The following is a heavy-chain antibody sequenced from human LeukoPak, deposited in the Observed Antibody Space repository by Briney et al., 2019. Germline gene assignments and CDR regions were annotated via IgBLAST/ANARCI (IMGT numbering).Heavy chain of an antibody. Sequence: SETLSLTCAVYGGSFSGYYWGWIRQPPGKGLEWIGEINHSGSTNYNPSLKSRVTISVDTSKNQFSLKLSSVTAADTAVYYCARGTSPPPGYFDYWGQGTLVTVSS. CDR2: INHSGST. CDR1: GGSFSGYY. D-gene: IGHD3-10*01. V-gene: IGHV4-34*01. CDR3: ARGTSPPPGYFDY. J-gene: IGHJ4*02.